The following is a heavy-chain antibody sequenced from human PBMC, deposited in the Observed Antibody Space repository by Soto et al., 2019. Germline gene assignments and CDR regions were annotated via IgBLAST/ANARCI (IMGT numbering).Heavy chain of an antibody. D-gene: IGHD3-16*01. CDR1: GYTFTNYW. J-gene: IGHJ4*02. CDR2: IFPGDSDT. CDR3: VRPNFGALTHFDF. Sequence: LKISCKAIGYTFTNYWIGWVRQTPGKGLEWMGIIFPGDSDTRYNPSFEGQVTVSADESISTAYLQWNTLKASDTAMYYCVRPNFGALTHFDFWGQGTLVTVSS. V-gene: IGHV5-51*01.